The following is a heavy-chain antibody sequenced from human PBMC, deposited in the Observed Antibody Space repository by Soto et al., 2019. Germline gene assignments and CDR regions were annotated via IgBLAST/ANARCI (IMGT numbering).Heavy chain of an antibody. J-gene: IGHJ4*02. CDR1: GGTFSSYA. CDR3: ARSKAAGGISYFDY. D-gene: IGHD6-13*01. Sequence: SVKVSCKASGGTFSSYALSWVRQAHGQGLAWMGGIIPIFGTANYAQKFQGRVTITADESTRTAYMELSSLSSEDTAVYYCARSKAAGGISYFDYWGQGTLVTVSS. V-gene: IGHV1-69*13. CDR2: IIPIFGTA.